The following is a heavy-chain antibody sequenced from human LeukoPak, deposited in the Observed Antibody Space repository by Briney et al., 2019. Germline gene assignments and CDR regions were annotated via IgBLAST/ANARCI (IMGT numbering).Heavy chain of an antibody. V-gene: IGHV1-2*02. J-gene: IGHJ6*03. CDR2: INPNSGGT. D-gene: IGHD3/OR15-3a*01. Sequence: ASVKVSCKASGYTFTGYYMHWVRQAPGQGLEWMGWINPNSGGTNYAQKFQGRVTMTRDTSISTAYMELSRLRSDDTAVYYCARGPPVDSDYYYMDVWGKGTTVTVSS. CDR3: ARGPPVDSDYYYMDV. CDR1: GYTFTGYY.